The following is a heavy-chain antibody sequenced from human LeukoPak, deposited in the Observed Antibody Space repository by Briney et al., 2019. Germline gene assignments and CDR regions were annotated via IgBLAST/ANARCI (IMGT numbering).Heavy chain of an antibody. Sequence: PGGSLRLSCAASGFTFSSYAMDWVRQAPGKGLEWISSISGSGDNTYYADSVKGRFTISRDNSKNTLYLQMNSLKTEDTAVYYCTTDYYDYVWGSYRPDYWGQGTLVTVSS. D-gene: IGHD3-16*02. J-gene: IGHJ4*02. CDR2: ISGSGDNT. V-gene: IGHV3-23*01. CDR3: TTDYYDYVWGSYRPDY. CDR1: GFTFSSYA.